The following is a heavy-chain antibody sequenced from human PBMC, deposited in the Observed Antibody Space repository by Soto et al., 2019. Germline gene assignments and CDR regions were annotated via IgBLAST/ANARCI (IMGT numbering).Heavy chain of an antibody. CDR1: GGSISSYY. CDR3: ARGGPSSKWLDP. V-gene: IGHV4-59*01. Sequence: SETLSLTCTVSGGSISSYYWSWIRQPPGKGLEWIGYVYNSGSTNYNPSPKSRVTISIDTSKNQFSLKLTSLTATDTAVYYCARGGPSSKWLDPWGQGTLVTVSS. CDR2: VYNSGST. J-gene: IGHJ5*02.